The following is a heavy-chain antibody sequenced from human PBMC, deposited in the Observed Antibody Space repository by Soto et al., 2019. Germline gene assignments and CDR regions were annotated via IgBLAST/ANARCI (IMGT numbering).Heavy chain of an antibody. CDR2: ISGSGDST. D-gene: IGHD3-16*01. CDR3: AKPTLWGSYHPFDY. V-gene: IGHV3-23*01. CDR1: GFTCSSYA. J-gene: IGHJ4*02. Sequence: GGSLRLSCTASGFTCSSYAMSWVRQAPGKGLEWVSTISGSGDSTYYADSVKGRFTISRDTSKNTLYLQMNSLRAEDTALYYCAKPTLWGSYHPFDYWGQGTLVTVSS.